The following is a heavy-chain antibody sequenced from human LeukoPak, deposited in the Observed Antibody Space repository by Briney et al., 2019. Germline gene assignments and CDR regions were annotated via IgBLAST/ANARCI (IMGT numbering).Heavy chain of an antibody. J-gene: IGHJ4*02. CDR1: GGSISSNSYY. D-gene: IGHD3-10*01. V-gene: IGHV4-39*07. Sequence: SETLSVTRTVPGGSISSNSYYWGCIRQPPGKGLEWIVTIYYSGCTYYNPSRKSRVTISIDTSNNQFSLKLSSVAAADTAVYYCARDLTMVRGVRLDCWGQGTLVTVSS. CDR3: ARDLTMVRGVRLDC. CDR2: IYYSGCT.